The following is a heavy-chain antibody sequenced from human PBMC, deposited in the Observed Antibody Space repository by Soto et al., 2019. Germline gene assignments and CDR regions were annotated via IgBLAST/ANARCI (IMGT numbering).Heavy chain of an antibody. J-gene: IGHJ1*01. CDR1: GFTFSSYA. Sequence: EVQLLESGGGLVQPGGSLRLSCEASGFTFSSYAMSWVRQAPGKGLEWVSAISGSGGSTYYADSVKGRFTISRDNSNNTLYLQMNSLRPEDTAVYYCAKGQKRAIPEYFQHWGQGTLVTVSS. CDR2: ISGSGGST. V-gene: IGHV3-23*01. D-gene: IGHD2-2*01. CDR3: AKGQKRAIPEYFQH.